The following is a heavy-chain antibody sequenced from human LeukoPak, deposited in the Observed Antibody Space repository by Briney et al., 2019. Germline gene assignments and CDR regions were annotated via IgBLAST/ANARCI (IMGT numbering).Heavy chain of an antibody. CDR1: GFTFSSFT. V-gene: IGHV3-48*02. CDR3: ARVGNGRSWDY. Sequence: GGSLRLSCAASGFTFSSFTMNWARQVPGKGLEWVSYISLGSSTMFYADSVKGRFTISRDNAKNSLYLQMNSLRDDDTAVYYCARVGNGRSWDYWGQGTLVSVSS. D-gene: IGHD2-15*01. J-gene: IGHJ4*02. CDR2: ISLGSSTM.